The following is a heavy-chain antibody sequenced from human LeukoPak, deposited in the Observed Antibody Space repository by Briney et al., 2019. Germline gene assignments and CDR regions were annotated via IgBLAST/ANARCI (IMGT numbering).Heavy chain of an antibody. D-gene: IGHD2-15*01. J-gene: IGHJ5*02. Sequence: ASVKVSCKTSGYTFTNNWMHWVRQAPGQGLEWVGVINPTGTSTLYAQNFQGRVTLTRDMSTTTDYMELRSLTSEDTAVYYCARDHSVGDIAWWFDPWGQGTLVTVSS. CDR2: INPTGTST. CDR3: ARDHSVGDIAWWFDP. CDR1: GYTFTNNW. V-gene: IGHV1-46*01.